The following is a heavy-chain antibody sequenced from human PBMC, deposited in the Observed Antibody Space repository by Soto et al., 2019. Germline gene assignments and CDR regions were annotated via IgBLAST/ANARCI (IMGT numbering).Heavy chain of an antibody. Sequence: SVKVSCKASGGTFSSYAISWVRQAPGQGLEWMGGIIPIFGTANYAQKFQGRVTITADESTSTAYMELSSLRSEDTAVYYRARLGGYSSSPDYYYYGMDVWGQGTTVTVS. J-gene: IGHJ6*02. CDR3: ARLGGYSSSPDYYYYGMDV. CDR2: IIPIFGTA. D-gene: IGHD6-6*01. V-gene: IGHV1-69*13. CDR1: GGTFSSYA.